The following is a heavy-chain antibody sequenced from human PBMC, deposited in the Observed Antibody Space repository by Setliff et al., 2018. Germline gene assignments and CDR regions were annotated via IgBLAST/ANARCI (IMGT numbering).Heavy chain of an antibody. Sequence: GASVKVSCKASGYRFTTYGINWVRQAPGQGLEWMGWISPYNGNTKYAQKFQGRVTMTADTSTSTAYMELGSLRFDDTAVYYCARDILLVEGVSVTGCWFDPWGQGALVTVSS. D-gene: IGHD3-9*01. J-gene: IGHJ5*02. V-gene: IGHV1-18*01. CDR1: GYRFTTYG. CDR2: ISPYNGNT. CDR3: ARDILLVEGVSVTGCWFDP.